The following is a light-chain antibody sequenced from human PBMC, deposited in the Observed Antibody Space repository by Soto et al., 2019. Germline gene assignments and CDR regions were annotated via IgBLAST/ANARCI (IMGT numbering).Light chain of an antibody. CDR1: SGDVGGYNY. CDR2: EVS. J-gene: IGLJ2*01. Sequence: QSALTQPASVSGSPGQSITISCTGTSGDVGGYNYVSWYQHHPGKAPKLMIYEVSNRPSGVSNRFSGSKSGNTASLTISGLQADDEADYYCSSHTSSSTLVFGGGTKLTVL. CDR3: SSHTSSSTLV. V-gene: IGLV2-14*01.